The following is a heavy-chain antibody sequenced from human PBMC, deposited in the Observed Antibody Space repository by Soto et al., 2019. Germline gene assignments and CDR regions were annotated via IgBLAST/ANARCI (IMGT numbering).Heavy chain of an antibody. D-gene: IGHD2-2*01. J-gene: IGHJ3*02. V-gene: IGHV3-74*01. CDR3: AKGGPDCASTTCYLLVAFDI. Sequence: HPGGSLRLSCAASGFTFSSYWMHWVRQAPGKGLVWVSRINGDGSTTTYADSVKGRFIISRDNAKNMLYLQMNSLTAEDTAVYYCAKGGPDCASTTCYLLVAFDIWGQGTMVTVS. CDR2: INGDGSTT. CDR1: GFTFSSYW.